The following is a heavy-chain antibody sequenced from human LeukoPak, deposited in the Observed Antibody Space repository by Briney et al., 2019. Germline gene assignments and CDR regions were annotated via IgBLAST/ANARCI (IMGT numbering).Heavy chain of an antibody. CDR2: VSSSGSTI. CDR1: GFTFSSYE. V-gene: IGHV3-48*03. D-gene: IGHD6-13*01. J-gene: IGHJ4*02. Sequence: PGGSLRLSCAASGFTFSSYEMNWVRQAPGKGLEWVSYVSSSGSTIYYADSVKGRFTISRDNAKNSLYLQMNSLRAEDTAVYYCARGIAAVSNYFDYWGQGTLVTVSS. CDR3: ARGIAAVSNYFDY.